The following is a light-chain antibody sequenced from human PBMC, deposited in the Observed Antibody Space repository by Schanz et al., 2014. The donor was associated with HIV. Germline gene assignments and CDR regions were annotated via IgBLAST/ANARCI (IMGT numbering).Light chain of an antibody. CDR3: QEYDSAPRT. CDR1: QDIANF. J-gene: IGKJ1*01. CDR2: AAS. V-gene: IGKV1-27*01. Sequence: DIQVTQSPSSLSASVGDRVTITCRASQDIANFLAWYQQRPGKVPTLLIYAASTLQSGVPSRFSGRGSGTDFTLTIHSLQPDDAATYFCQEYDSAPRTFGQGTKVEIK.